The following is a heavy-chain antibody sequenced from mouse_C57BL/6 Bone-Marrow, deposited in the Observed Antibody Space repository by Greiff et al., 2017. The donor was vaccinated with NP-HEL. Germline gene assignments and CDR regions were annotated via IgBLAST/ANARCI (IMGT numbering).Heavy chain of an antibody. Sequence: VQLQESGPGLVKPSQSLFLTCSITGFPITSGYYWIWIRQSPGQPLEWMGYITHSGETFYNPSLQSPISITRETSKNQFFLQLNSVTTEDTAMYYCAGDIYYGSSYAMDYWGQGTSVTVSS. CDR3: AGDIYYGSSYAMDY. D-gene: IGHD1-1*01. V-gene: IGHV12-3*01. J-gene: IGHJ4*01. CDR1: GFPITSGYY. CDR2: ITHSGET.